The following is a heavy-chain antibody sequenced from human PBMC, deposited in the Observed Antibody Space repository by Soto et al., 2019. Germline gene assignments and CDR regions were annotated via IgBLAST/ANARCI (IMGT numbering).Heavy chain of an antibody. CDR1: GFTFSSYA. D-gene: IGHD3-16*01. Sequence: GGSLRLSCAASGFTFSSYAMSWVRQAPGKGLEWVSAISGSGGSTYYADSVKGRFTISRDNSKNTLYLQMNSLRAEDTAVYYCAKDKRIMITFGGVTEGAFDIWGQGTMVTVSS. V-gene: IGHV3-23*01. CDR3: AKDKRIMITFGGVTEGAFDI. CDR2: ISGSGGST. J-gene: IGHJ3*02.